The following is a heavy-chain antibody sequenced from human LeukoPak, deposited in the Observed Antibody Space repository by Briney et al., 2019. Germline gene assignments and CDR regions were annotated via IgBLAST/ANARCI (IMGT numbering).Heavy chain of an antibody. CDR2: ISSSGSST. Sequence: GGSLRLSCAASGFTFSDFYMSWIRQAPGKGLEWISYISSSGSSTNYADSVKGRFTVSRDNAKDSLYLQVNSLRAEDTAVYYCARVKGMAAAGGNGIFDYWGQRTLVTVSS. J-gene: IGHJ4*02. CDR3: ARVKGMAAAGGNGIFDY. V-gene: IGHV3-11*05. CDR1: GFTFSDFY. D-gene: IGHD6-13*01.